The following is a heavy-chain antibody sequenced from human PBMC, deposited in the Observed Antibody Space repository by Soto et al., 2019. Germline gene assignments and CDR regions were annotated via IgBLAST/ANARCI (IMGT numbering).Heavy chain of an antibody. Sequence: ASVKVSCKASGYTFTGYYMHWVRQAPGQGLEWMGWINPNSGGTNYAQKFQGWVTMTRDTSISTAYMELRSLRSDDTAVYYCARVWETTVTQFWYFDLWGRGTRVNVSS. D-gene: IGHD4-17*01. V-gene: IGHV1-2*04. CDR2: INPNSGGT. CDR3: ARVWETTVTQFWYFDL. CDR1: GYTFTGYY. J-gene: IGHJ2*01.